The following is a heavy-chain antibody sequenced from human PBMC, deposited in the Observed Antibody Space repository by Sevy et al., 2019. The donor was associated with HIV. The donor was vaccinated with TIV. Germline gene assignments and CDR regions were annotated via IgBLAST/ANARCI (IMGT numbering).Heavy chain of an antibody. Sequence: GGSLRLSCAASGFTFSSYAMSWVRQAPGKGLEWVSAISGSGGSTYYADSVKGRFTISRDNSKNTLYLQMNSLRAEDTTVYYCAKGPTKAVADNWFDPWGQGTLVTVSS. CDR1: GFTFSSYA. J-gene: IGHJ5*02. CDR3: AKGPTKAVADNWFDP. D-gene: IGHD6-19*01. CDR2: ISGSGGST. V-gene: IGHV3-23*01.